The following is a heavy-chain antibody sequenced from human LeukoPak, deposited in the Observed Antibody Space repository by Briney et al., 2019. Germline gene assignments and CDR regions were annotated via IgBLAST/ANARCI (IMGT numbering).Heavy chain of an antibody. J-gene: IGHJ4*02. D-gene: IGHD2-8*02. CDR2: IRFDGRHD. V-gene: IGHV3-30*02. CDR1: GFTFRNFG. Sequence: PGGSLRLSCAASGFTFRNFGMHWVRQAPGKGLEWVAFIRFDGRHDYYVDSLKGRFTISRDNSKNTVYLQMNTLTSEDTALYYCAKDKSQVGVDSASTLVDHWGQGTLVIVSS. CDR3: AKDKSQVGVDSASTLVDH.